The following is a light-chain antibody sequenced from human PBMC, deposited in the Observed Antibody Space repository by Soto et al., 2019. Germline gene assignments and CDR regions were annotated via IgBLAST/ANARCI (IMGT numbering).Light chain of an antibody. CDR3: QQYTGPPTT. Sequence: EIVMYNSPATLSVYPGERATLSCIASQSVSSNLAWYQQTPRQAPRLLIYGASTRATGIPARFSGSGSGTDFPLTITRLDPEDSAVYFCQQYTGPPTTFGQATLLDIK. J-gene: IGKJ5*01. CDR2: GAS. V-gene: IGKV3-15*01. CDR1: QSVSSN.